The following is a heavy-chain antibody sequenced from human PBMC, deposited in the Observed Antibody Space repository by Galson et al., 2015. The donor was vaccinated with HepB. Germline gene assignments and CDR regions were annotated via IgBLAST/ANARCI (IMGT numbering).Heavy chain of an antibody. V-gene: IGHV3-7*03. Sequence: SLRLSCGASGFTSSSYWMAWVRQAPGKGLEWVANIKQDGSEKFYVDSVRGRFTISRDNAKNSLYLQMNSLRAEDTAVYYCARHYGAADYATMFDTWGQGTLVTVSS. CDR2: IKQDGSEK. CDR1: GFTSSSYW. D-gene: IGHD4/OR15-4a*01. CDR3: ARHYGAADYATMFDT. J-gene: IGHJ5*02.